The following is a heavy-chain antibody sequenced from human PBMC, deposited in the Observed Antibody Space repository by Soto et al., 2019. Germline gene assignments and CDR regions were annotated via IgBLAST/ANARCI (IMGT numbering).Heavy chain of an antibody. Sequence: EVQLVESGGGLVQPGGSLRLSCAASGFTFSGYWMGWVRQAPGKGLEWVATIMKDGGEKKYVDSVKGRFTISRDNAKRSVSLQMNSLRVEDTAVYYCGRDTDYYQADHWGQGTLVTVSS. CDR3: GRDTDYYQADH. D-gene: IGHD2-21*02. J-gene: IGHJ5*02. CDR1: GFTFSGYW. CDR2: IMKDGGEK. V-gene: IGHV3-7*01.